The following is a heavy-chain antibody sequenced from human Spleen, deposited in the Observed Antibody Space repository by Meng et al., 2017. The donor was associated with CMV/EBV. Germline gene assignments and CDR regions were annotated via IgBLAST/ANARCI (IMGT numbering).Heavy chain of an antibody. V-gene: IGHV1-69*10. CDR1: GGTFNNFG. Sequence: SVKVSCKASGGTFNNFGISWIRQAPGQGLEWMGGAIPILGKADYAQKFQGRITITADESTSITILELTSLRSEDTAIYFCAREMEWAAKGRDGFDIWGQGTLVTVSS. J-gene: IGHJ3*02. CDR3: AREMEWAAKGRDGFDI. D-gene: IGHD3-3*01. CDR2: AIPILGKA.